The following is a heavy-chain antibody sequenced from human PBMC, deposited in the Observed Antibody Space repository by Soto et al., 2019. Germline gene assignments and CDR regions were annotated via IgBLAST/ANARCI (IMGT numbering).Heavy chain of an antibody. V-gene: IGHV4-61*05. CDR2: IYYSGST. CDR1: GGSISSSSYY. CDR3: ARRWGRTLDY. J-gene: IGHJ4*02. Sequence: SSETLSLTCTVSGGSISSSSYYWSWIRQPPGKGLEWIGYIYYSGSTNYNPSLKSRVTISVDTSKNQFSLKLSSATAADTAVYYCARRWGRTLDYWGQGTLVTVSS. D-gene: IGHD7-27*01.